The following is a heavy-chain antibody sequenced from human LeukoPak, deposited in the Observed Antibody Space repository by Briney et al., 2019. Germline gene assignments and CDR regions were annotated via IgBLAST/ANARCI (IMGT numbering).Heavy chain of an antibody. CDR3: AKGREYQLLFDY. J-gene: IGHJ4*02. D-gene: IGHD2-2*01. V-gene: IGHV3-23*01. Sequence: GGPLRLSCAASGFTFSSYAMSWVRQAPGKGLEWVSAIIGSGGSTYYADSVKGRFTISRDNSKNTLYLQMNSLRAEDTAVYYCAKGREYQLLFDYWGQGTLVTISS. CDR1: GFTFSSYA. CDR2: IIGSGGST.